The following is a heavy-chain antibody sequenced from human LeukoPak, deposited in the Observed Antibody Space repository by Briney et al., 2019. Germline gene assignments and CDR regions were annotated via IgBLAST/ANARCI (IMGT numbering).Heavy chain of an antibody. D-gene: IGHD2-2*01. V-gene: IGHV3-23*01. CDR1: GFTFSSYG. J-gene: IGHJ6*03. Sequence: GGSLRLSCAASGFTFSSYGMSWVRQAPGKGLEWVSAISGSGGSTYYADSVKGRFTISRDNSKNTLYLQMNSLRAEDTAVYYCAKERGCSSTSCYWTYYYYYYMDVWGKGTTVTISS. CDR3: AKERGCSSTSCYWTYYYYYYMDV. CDR2: ISGSGGST.